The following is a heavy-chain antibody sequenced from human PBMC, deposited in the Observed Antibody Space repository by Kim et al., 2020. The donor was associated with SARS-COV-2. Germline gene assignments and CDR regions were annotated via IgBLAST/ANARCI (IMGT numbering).Heavy chain of an antibody. CDR1: GGSFSGYY. Sequence: SETLSLTCAVYGGSFSGYYWSWIRQPPGKGLEWIGEINHSGSTNYNPSLKSRVTISVDTSKNQFSLKLSSVTAAETAVYYCARGTDGLGDIVLGVWSYY. CDR3: ARGTDGLGDIVLGVWSYY. V-gene: IGHV4-34*01. CDR2: INHSGST. D-gene: IGHD2-8*02. J-gene: IGHJ6*01.